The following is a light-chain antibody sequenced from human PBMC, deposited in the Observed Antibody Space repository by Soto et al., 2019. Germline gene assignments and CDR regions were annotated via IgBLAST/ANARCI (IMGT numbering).Light chain of an antibody. CDR1: QSVASRF. V-gene: IGKV3-20*01. CDR2: GAS. CDR3: QQYGSSPLT. J-gene: IGKJ4*01. Sequence: EIVLTQSPATVSLTPCDRATLSSRPSQSVASRFLAWYQQKPGQAPRLLIHGASSRATGIPDRFSGSGSGTDFTLTISRLEPEDFAVYHCQQYGSSPLTFGGGTKVDIK.